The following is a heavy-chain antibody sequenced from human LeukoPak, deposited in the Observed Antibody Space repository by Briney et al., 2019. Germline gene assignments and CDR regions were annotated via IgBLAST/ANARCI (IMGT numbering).Heavy chain of an antibody. CDR2: VYNTGNT. D-gene: IGHD1-26*01. J-gene: IGHJ4*02. CDR1: GGSISSSSSY. CDR3: ARPWGGSYAFFDD. V-gene: IGHV4-39*01. Sequence: SETLSLTCTVSGGSISSSSSYWGWVRQPPGKGLEWIGSVYNTGNTYYSPSLKSRVTISADTPKNKFSLRLSSVTAADTAFYYCARPWGGSYAFFDDWGQGILVTVSS.